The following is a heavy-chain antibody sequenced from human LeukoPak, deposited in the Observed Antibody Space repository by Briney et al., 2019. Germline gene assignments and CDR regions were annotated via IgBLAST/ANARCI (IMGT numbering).Heavy chain of an antibody. CDR1: EFTFSTYE. J-gene: IGHJ6*03. Sequence: GGSLRLSCAASEFTFSTYEMNWVRQAPGKGLEWISYISTTGNNIYYADSVKGRFTISRDNAKNSLYLQMNSLRAEDTAVYYCARGIGCSSTSCYEWFYYYYMDVWGKGTTVTISS. D-gene: IGHD2-2*01. CDR2: ISTTGNNI. CDR3: ARGIGCSSTSCYEWFYYYYMDV. V-gene: IGHV3-48*03.